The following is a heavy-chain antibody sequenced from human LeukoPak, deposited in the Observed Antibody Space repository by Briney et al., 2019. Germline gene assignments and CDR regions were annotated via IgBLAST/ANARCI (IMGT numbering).Heavy chain of an antibody. D-gene: IGHD3-3*01. CDR2: IYSGGST. CDR3: ARVLSGSSYDFWSGSNFDY. J-gene: IGHJ4*02. Sequence: PGGSLRLSCAASGFTVSSNCMSWVRQAPGKGLEWVSVIYSGGSTYYADSVKGRFTISRDNSKNTLYLQMNSLRAEGTAVYYCARVLSGSSYDFWSGSNFDYWGQGTLVTVSS. V-gene: IGHV3-53*01. CDR1: GFTVSSNC.